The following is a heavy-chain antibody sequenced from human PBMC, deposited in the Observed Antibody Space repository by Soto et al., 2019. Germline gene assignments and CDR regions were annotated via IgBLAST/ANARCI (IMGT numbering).Heavy chain of an antibody. V-gene: IGHV3-23*01. CDR1: GFTFSSYA. CDR2: ISGSGGST. CDR3: AKYSSGRKFKNYYYYMDV. J-gene: IGHJ6*03. Sequence: GGSLRLSCAASGFTFSSYAMSWVRQAPGKGLEWVSAISGSGGSTYYADSVKGRFTISRDNSKNTLYLQMNSLRAEDTAVYYCAKYSSGRKFKNYYYYMDVWGKGTTVTVSS. D-gene: IGHD6-19*01.